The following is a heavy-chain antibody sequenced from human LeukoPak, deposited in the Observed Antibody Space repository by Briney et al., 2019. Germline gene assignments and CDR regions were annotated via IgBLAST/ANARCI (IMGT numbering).Heavy chain of an antibody. D-gene: IGHD3-16*01. CDR1: GFAFSDYY. CDR2: ISSSGSTI. Sequence: GGSLRLSCAASGFAFSDYYMSWIRQAPGKGLEWVSYISSSGSTIYYADSVKGRFTISRDNAKNSLYLQMNSLRAEDTAVYYCARDVWPSQDGDNYWGQGTLVTVSS. J-gene: IGHJ4*02. CDR3: ARDVWPSQDGDNY. V-gene: IGHV3-11*01.